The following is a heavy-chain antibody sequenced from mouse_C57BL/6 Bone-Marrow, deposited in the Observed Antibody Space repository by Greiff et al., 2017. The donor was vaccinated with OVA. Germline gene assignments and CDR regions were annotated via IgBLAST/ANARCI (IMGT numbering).Heavy chain of an antibody. CDR2: IDPETGGT. J-gene: IGHJ2*01. CDR1: GYTFTDYE. D-gene: IGHD2-3*01. CDR3: TRCDGYSLYFDY. V-gene: IGHV1-15*01. Sequence: VKVVESGAELVRPGASVTLSCKASGYTFTDYEMHWVKQTPVHGLEWIGAIDPETGGTAYNQKFKGKAILTADKSSSTAYMELRSLTSEDSAVYYCTRCDGYSLYFDYWGQGTTLTVSS.